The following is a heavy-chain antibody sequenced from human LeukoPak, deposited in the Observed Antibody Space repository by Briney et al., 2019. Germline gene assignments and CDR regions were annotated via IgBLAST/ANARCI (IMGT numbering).Heavy chain of an antibody. CDR2: ISSSSSYT. J-gene: IGHJ4*02. V-gene: IGHV3-11*03. Sequence: PGGSLRLSCVASGFTFSDYYMSWLRQAPGKGLEWVSYISSSSSYTNYADSVEGRFTISRDNPKNPLFLQMNSLRAGDTALYYCARQIGGDSYGVFDYWGQGTLVTVSS. D-gene: IGHD5-18*01. CDR1: GFTFSDYY. CDR3: ARQIGGDSYGVFDY.